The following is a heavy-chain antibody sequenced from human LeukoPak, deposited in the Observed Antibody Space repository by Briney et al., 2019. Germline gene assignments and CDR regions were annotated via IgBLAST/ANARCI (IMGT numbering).Heavy chain of an antibody. Sequence: GSLRLSCXASGFTXSSYSMNWVRQAPGKGLEWVSSISSSSSYIYYADSVKGRFTISRDNAKNSLYLQMNSLRAEDTAVYYCARTVAPNAFDIWGQGTMVTVSP. J-gene: IGHJ3*02. CDR1: GFTXSSYS. V-gene: IGHV3-21*01. CDR2: ISSSSSYI. D-gene: IGHD5-12*01. CDR3: ARTVAPNAFDI.